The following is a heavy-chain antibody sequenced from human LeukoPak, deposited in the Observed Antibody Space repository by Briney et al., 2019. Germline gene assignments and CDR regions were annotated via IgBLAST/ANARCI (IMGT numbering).Heavy chain of an antibody. CDR3: ASGRDYYGSGTYYNRFDP. CDR2: IIPIFGTA. D-gene: IGHD3-10*01. Sequence: SVKVSCKASGGTFSSYAISWVRQAPGQGREWMGGIIPIFGTANYAQKFQGRVTINADESTRTAYMEPSSLRSEETAVYYCASGRDYYGSGTYYNRFDPWGQGPLVTVSS. J-gene: IGHJ5*02. CDR1: GGTFSSYA. V-gene: IGHV1-69*13.